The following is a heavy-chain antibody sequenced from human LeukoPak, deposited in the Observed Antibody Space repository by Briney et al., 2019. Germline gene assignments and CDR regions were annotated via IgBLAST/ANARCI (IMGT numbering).Heavy chain of an antibody. CDR3: ARRARAPYWYFDL. CDR2: IYYSGST. Sequence: SETLSLTCTVSGGSISSSSYYWGWFRQPPGKGLEWIGSIYYSGSTYYNPSLKSRVTISVDTSKNQFSLKLSSVTAADTAVYYCARRARAPYWYFDLWGRGTLVTVSS. CDR1: GGSISSSSYY. J-gene: IGHJ2*01. V-gene: IGHV4-39*01.